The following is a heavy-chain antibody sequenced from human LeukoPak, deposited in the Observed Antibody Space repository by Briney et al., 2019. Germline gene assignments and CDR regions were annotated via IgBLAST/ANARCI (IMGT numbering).Heavy chain of an antibody. CDR3: ASRAYCGGDCYFSAYYYYMDV. Sequence: LVKVSCKVSGGTFSSYAISWVRQAPGPGLEWMGGIIPIFGTANYAQKFQGRVTITADESTSTAYMELSSLRSEDTAVYYCASRAYCGGDCYFSAYYYYMDVWGKGTTVTVSS. CDR2: IIPIFGTA. D-gene: IGHD2-21*01. CDR1: GGTFSSYA. V-gene: IGHV1-69*13. J-gene: IGHJ6*03.